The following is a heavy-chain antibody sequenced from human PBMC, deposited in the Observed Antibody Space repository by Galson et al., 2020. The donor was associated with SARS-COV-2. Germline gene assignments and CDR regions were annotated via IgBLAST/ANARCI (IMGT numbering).Heavy chain of an antibody. J-gene: IGHJ4*02. CDR3: ASTSSLGYYCDY. V-gene: IGHV4-34*01. Sequence: SETLSLTCAVYGGSFSGYYWSWIRQPPGKGLEWIGEINHSGSTNYNPSLKSRVTISVDTSKNQFSLKLSSVTAADTAVYYCASTSSLGYYCDYWGQGTLVTVSS. D-gene: IGHD2-2*01. CDR2: INHSGST. CDR1: GGSFSGYY.